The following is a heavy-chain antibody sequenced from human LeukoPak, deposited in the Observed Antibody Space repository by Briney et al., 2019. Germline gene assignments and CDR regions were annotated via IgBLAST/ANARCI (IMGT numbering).Heavy chain of an antibody. CDR2: ISGGGTST. Sequence: PGGSLRLSCAASGFTVSSYAMSWIRQAPGKGLEWVSAISGGGTSTFYADSVRGRFTISRDNSKNTLYLEMNSLRADDTAVYYCAKVPGYCSGSVCYDFDYWGQGTLVTVSS. CDR1: GFTVSSYA. V-gene: IGHV3-23*01. CDR3: AKVPGYCSGSVCYDFDY. J-gene: IGHJ4*02. D-gene: IGHD2-15*01.